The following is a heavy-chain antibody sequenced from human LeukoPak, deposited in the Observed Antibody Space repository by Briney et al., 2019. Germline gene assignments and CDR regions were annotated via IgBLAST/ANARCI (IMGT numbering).Heavy chain of an antibody. V-gene: IGHV3-43D*03. CDR2: ISWDGGST. CDR1: GFTFDDYA. D-gene: IGHD2-2*01. J-gene: IGHJ3*01. CDR3: AKDQTRYCSSTSCYAAIDY. Sequence: GGSLRLSCAASGFTFDDYAMHWVRQAPGKGLEWVSLISWDGGSTYYADSVKGRFTISRDNSKNSLYLQMNSLRAEDTALYYCAKDQTRYCSSTSCYAAIDYWGQGTMVTVSS.